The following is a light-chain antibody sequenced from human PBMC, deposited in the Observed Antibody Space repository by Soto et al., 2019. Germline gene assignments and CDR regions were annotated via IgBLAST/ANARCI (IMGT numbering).Light chain of an antibody. J-gene: IGLJ3*02. CDR2: DNN. Sequence: QSVLTQPPSVSAAPGQKVTISCSGSSSNIGNNYVSWYQHLPGTAPKLLTYDNNKRPSGIPDRFSGSKSGTSATLGITGLQTGDEADYYCGSWDSSLSAWVFGGGTKLTVL. CDR3: GSWDSSLSAWV. CDR1: SSNIGNNY. V-gene: IGLV1-51*01.